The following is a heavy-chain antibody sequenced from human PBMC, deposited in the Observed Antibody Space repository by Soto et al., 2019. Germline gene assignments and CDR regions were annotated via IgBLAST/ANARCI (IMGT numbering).Heavy chain of an antibody. CDR2: IWYDGSNK. J-gene: IGHJ6*04. V-gene: IGHV3-33*01. CDR1: GFTFSSYG. Sequence: PGGSLRLSCAASGFTFSSYGMHWVRQAPGKGLEWVAVIWYDGSNKYYADSVKGRFTISRDNSKNTLYLQMNSLRAEDTAVYYCARQGHPYGMDVWGKGTTVTVSS. CDR3: ARQGHPYGMDV.